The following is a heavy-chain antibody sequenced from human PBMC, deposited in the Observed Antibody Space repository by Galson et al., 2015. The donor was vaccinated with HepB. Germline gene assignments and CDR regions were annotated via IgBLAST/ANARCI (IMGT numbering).Heavy chain of an antibody. D-gene: IGHD6-19*01. CDR3: AKDPARSAVQWLGRHGLWFDP. CDR1: GFTFSSYG. J-gene: IGHJ5*02. CDR2: ISYDGSNK. V-gene: IGHV3-30*18. Sequence: SLRLSCAASGFTFSSYGMHWVRQAPGKGLEWVAVISYDGSNKYYADSVKGRFTISRDNSKNTLYLQMNSLRAEDTAVYYCAKDPARSAVQWLGRHGLWFDPWGQGTLVTVSS.